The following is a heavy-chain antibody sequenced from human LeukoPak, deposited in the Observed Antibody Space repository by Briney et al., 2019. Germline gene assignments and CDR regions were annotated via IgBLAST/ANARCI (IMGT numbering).Heavy chain of an antibody. V-gene: IGHV4-59*01. CDR2: ISNSGST. CDR1: GGSISSYY. Sequence: PSETLSLTCTVSGGSISSYYWSWIRQPPGKELEWIGYISNSGSTTYNPSLKSRVTISVDTSKNHFSLKLRSVTAADTAVFFCARGTIYGVTSRDAFDVWGQGTMVIVSS. D-gene: IGHD3-3*01. J-gene: IGHJ3*01. CDR3: ARGTIYGVTSRDAFDV.